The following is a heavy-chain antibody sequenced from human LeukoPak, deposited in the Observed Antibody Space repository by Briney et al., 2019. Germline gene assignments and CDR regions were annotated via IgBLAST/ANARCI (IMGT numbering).Heavy chain of an antibody. CDR2: VGISSGNT. J-gene: IGHJ4*02. Sequence: GGSLSFSGAASGLPFFDYSINWFRKPPGKGRKWISYVGISSGNTKYADSVKGRFTISGDSAKNSVFLQMNSLRVEDTAVYYCARDHRYAFDNWGRGTLVTVSS. V-gene: IGHV3-48*04. D-gene: IGHD5-12*01. CDR1: GLPFFDYS. CDR3: ARDHRYAFDN.